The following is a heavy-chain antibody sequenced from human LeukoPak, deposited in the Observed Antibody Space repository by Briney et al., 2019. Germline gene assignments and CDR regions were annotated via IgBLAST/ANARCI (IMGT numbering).Heavy chain of an antibody. CDR1: GFSFKDYW. Sequence: GGSLRLSCAASGFSFKDYWMSWVRQAPGKGLEWVSVIYSGGSTYYADSVKGRFTISRDNSKNTLYLQMNSLRAEDTAVYYCARVGRNDFWSGYYFDYWGQGTLVTVSS. CDR3: ARVGRNDFWSGYYFDY. V-gene: IGHV3-66*01. CDR2: IYSGGST. D-gene: IGHD3-3*01. J-gene: IGHJ4*02.